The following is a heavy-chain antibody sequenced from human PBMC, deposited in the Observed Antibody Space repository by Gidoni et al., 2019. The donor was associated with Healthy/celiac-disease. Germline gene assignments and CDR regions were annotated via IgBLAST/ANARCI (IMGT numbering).Heavy chain of an antibody. V-gene: IGHV1-8*01. CDR2: MNPNSGNT. D-gene: IGHD5-18*01. CDR3: ARDYSPGGYYYGMDV. J-gene: IGHJ6*02. Sequence: LEWMGWMNPNSGNTGYAQKFQGRVTMTRNTSISTAYMELSSLRSEDTAVYYCARDYSPGGYYYGMDVWGQGTTVTVSS.